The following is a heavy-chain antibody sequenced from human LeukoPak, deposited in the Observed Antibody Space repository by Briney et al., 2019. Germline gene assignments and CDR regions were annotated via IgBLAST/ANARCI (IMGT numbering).Heavy chain of an antibody. CDR2: IYYSGST. J-gene: IGHJ4*02. D-gene: IGHD2-2*01. Sequence: SETLSLTCTVSGGSISSYYWNWIRQPPGKGLEWIGYIYYSGSTNYNPSLKSRVTISVDTSKNQFSLKLSSVTAADTAVYYCARAQGYCSSTSCYDAFDDWGQGTLVPVSS. V-gene: IGHV4-59*01. CDR1: GGSISSYY. CDR3: ARAQGYCSSTSCYDAFDD.